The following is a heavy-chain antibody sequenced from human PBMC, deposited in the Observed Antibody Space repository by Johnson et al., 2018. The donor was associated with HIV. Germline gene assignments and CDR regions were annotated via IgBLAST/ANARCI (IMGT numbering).Heavy chain of an antibody. CDR1: GFTFSSYA. V-gene: IGHV3-30-3*01. J-gene: IGHJ3*02. D-gene: IGHD3-22*01. Sequence: QVQLVESGGGVVQPGRSLRLSCAASGFTFSSYAMHWVRQAPGKGLEWVAVISYDGSNKYYADSVKGRFTISRDNSKNPLYLQMNSLRAEDTAVYYCAKDHDSVLGYYYDSSGDSERDAFDIWGQGTMVTVSS. CDR3: AKDHDSVLGYYYDSSGDSERDAFDI. CDR2: ISYDGSNK.